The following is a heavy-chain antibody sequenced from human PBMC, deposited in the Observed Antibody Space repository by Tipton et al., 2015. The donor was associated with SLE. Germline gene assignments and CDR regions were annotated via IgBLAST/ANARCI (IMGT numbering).Heavy chain of an antibody. Sequence: TLSLTCTVSGGSISRYYWSWIRQRPGKGLEWIGYIYYSGSTNYNPSLKSRVTISVDTSKNQFPLKMSSVTAADTAVYYCARQSYYYYGMDVWGQGTTVTVSS. J-gene: IGHJ6*02. CDR1: GGSISRYY. V-gene: IGHV4-59*01. CDR3: ARQSYYYYGMDV. CDR2: IYYSGST.